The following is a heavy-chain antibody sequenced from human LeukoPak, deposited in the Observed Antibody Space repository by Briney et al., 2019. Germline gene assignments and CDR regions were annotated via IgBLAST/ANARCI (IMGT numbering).Heavy chain of an antibody. CDR1: GFTISDYY. Sequence: GGSLRLSCAASGFTISDYYMSWIRQAPGKGLEWISYISKTYSTIYYADSVKGRFTISRDNAKNSLYLQMNSLRAEDTAVYYCVKEVGARQPFDYWGQGTLVTVSS. J-gene: IGHJ4*02. V-gene: IGHV3-11*01. D-gene: IGHD6-6*01. CDR3: VKEVGARQPFDY. CDR2: ISKTYSTI.